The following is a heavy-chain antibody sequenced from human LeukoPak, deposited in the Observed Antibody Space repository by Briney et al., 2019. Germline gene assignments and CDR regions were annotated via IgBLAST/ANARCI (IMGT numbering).Heavy chain of an antibody. CDR2: INPSGGST. V-gene: IGHV1-46*01. D-gene: IGHD3-22*01. CDR1: GYTFTSYS. J-gene: IGHJ4*02. CDR3: ARDPRPSYDSSDYYYPGDY. Sequence: ASVKVSCKASGYTFTSYSMHWVRQAPGQGLEWMAIINPSGGSTNYAQKFQGRVTMTRDTSTSTVYMELSSLRSEDTAVYYCARDPRPSYDSSDYYYPGDYWGQGTLVTVSS.